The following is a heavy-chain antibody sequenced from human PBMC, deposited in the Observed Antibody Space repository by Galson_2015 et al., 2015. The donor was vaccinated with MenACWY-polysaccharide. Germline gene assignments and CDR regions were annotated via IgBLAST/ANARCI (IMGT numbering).Heavy chain of an antibody. CDR1: GFTFSSYA. Sequence: SLRLSCAASGFTFSSYAMHWVRQAPGKGLEWVAVISYDATNKYYADSVKGRSTISRNNSNNALYLQMNSLGPEDTALYHCTRSYCDRTTCYGMDVWGQGTTVTVSS. J-gene: IGHJ6*02. D-gene: IGHD2/OR15-2a*01. CDR2: ISYDATNK. CDR3: TRSYCDRTTCYGMDV. V-gene: IGHV3-30-3*01.